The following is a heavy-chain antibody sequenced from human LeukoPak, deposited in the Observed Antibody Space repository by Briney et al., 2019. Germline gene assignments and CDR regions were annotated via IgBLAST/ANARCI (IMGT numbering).Heavy chain of an antibody. J-gene: IGHJ6*02. CDR2: IYYSGST. CDR1: GGSISSYY. D-gene: IGHD4-17*01. Sequence: SETLSLTCTVSGGSISSYYWSWIRQPPGKGLEWIGYIYYSGSTNYNPSLKSRVTISVDTSKNQFSLKLSSVTAADTAVYYCGRGGRDYLSYYYYGMDVWGQGTTVTVSS. V-gene: IGHV4-59*01. CDR3: GRGGRDYLSYYYYGMDV.